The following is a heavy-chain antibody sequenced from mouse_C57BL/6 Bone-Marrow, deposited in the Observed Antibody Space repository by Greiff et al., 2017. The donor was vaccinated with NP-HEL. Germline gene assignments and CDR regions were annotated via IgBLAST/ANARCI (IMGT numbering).Heavy chain of an antibody. CDR1: GFTFSSYG. J-gene: IGHJ3*01. CDR3: ARHLPYYWAC. V-gene: IGHV5-6*01. CDR2: ISSGGSYT. D-gene: IGHD1-1*01. Sequence: EVHLVESGGDLVKPGGSLKLSCAASGFTFSSYGMSWVRQTPDKRLEWVATISSGGSYTYYPDSVKGRFTISRDTAKNTLYLQMSSLKSEDTARYYCARHLPYYWACWGQGTLVSVAA.